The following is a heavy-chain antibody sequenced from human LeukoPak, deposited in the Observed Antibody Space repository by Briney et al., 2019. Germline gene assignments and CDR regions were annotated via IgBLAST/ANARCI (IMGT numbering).Heavy chain of an antibody. Sequence: GGSLRLSCAASGFTFSDHYMDWVRQAPGKGLEWVGRSRNKANSYTTEYAASVKGRFTISRDDSRNSVYLQMDSLKTEDTAVYYCTRVKYSNRGHYFDYWGQGTLVTVSS. CDR1: GFTFSDHY. V-gene: IGHV3-72*01. CDR2: SRNKANSYTT. CDR3: TRVKYSNRGHYFDY. J-gene: IGHJ4*02. D-gene: IGHD4-11*01.